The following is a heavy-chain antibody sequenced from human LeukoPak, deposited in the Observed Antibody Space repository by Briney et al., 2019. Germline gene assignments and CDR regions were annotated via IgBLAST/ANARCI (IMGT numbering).Heavy chain of an antibody. CDR1: GFTFSSYA. CDR3: AKDRYCSSTSCPNWFDP. D-gene: IGHD2-2*01. J-gene: IGHJ5*02. V-gene: IGHV3-23*01. CDR2: ISGSGGST. Sequence: GGSLRLSCAAYGFTFSSYAMSWVRQAPGKGLEWVSDISGSGGSTYYADSVKGRFTISRDNSKNTLYLQMNSLRAEDTAVYYCAKDRYCSSTSCPNWFDPWGQGTLVTVSS.